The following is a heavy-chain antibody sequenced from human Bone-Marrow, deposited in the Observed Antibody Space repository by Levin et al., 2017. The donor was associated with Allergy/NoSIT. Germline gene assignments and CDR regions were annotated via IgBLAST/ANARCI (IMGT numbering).Heavy chain of an antibody. V-gene: IGHV3-15*01. CDR3: ATDVEKGAFDI. CDR1: GLTFSNTW. Sequence: GESLKISCAASGLTFSNTWMSWVRQAPGKGLEWVGRIKSKTAGGTTDYAAFVKGRFTISRDDSKDTLYLQMNSLKTEDTAVYYCATDVEKGAFDIWGQGTMVAVSS. CDR2: IKSKTAGGTT. J-gene: IGHJ3*02.